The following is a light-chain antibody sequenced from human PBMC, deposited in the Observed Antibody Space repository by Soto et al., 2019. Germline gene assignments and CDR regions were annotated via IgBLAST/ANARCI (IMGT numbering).Light chain of an antibody. CDR1: SSNIGSNT. Sequence: QSVLTQPPSASGTPGQRVTISCSGSSSNIGSNTVNWYQQLPGTAPKLLIYSNNQRPSGVPDRFSVSKSGTSASLAISGLQSEDEADYYCAAWDDSLNGSWVFGGGTKVTVL. J-gene: IGLJ3*02. CDR2: SNN. CDR3: AAWDDSLNGSWV. V-gene: IGLV1-44*01.